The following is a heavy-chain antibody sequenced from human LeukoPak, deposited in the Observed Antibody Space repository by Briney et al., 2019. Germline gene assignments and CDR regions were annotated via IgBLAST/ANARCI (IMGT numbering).Heavy chain of an antibody. CDR2: IYSSGST. CDR3: ARNRGSTVTTDPYYYYYMDV. J-gene: IGHJ6*03. CDR1: GGSISGYY. Sequence: SVTLSLTCTVSGGSISGYYWTWIRQPAGKGLDWIGRIYSSGSTNYNPSLKSRVTMSVDTSKNQFSLKLSSVTAADTAVYYCARNRGSTVTTDPYYYYYMDVWGKGATVTVSS. D-gene: IGHD4-11*01. V-gene: IGHV4-4*07.